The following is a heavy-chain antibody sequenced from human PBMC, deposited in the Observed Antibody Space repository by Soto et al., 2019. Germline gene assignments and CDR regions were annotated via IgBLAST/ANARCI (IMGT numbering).Heavy chain of an antibody. CDR1: GGSISSYY. J-gene: IGHJ5*02. CDR2: IYYSGST. D-gene: IGHD5-12*01. Sequence: PSETLSLTCTVSGGSISSYYWSWIRQPPGKGLEWIGYIYYSGSTNYNPSLKSPVTISVDTSKNQFSLKLSSVTAADTAVYYCARDNSGYDSDWFDPWGQGTLVTVSS. CDR3: ARDNSGYDSDWFDP. V-gene: IGHV4-59*01.